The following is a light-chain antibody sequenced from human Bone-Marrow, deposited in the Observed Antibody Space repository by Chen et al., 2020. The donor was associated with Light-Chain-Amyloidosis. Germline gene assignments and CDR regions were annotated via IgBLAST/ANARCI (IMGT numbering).Light chain of an antibody. V-gene: IGKV2-28*01. CDR2: LGS. CDR1: QSLLHSNGYNY. Sequence: DIVMTQSPLSLPVTPGEPASISCRSSQSLLHSNGYNYLDRYLQKPGQSPQLLIYLGSNRASGVPDRFSGSGSGTDFTLKISRVEAEDVGVYYGMQALQTPPTFGQGTRLEIK. J-gene: IGKJ5*01. CDR3: MQALQTPPT.